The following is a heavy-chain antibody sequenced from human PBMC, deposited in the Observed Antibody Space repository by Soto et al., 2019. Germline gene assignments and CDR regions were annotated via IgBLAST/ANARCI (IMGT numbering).Heavy chain of an antibody. CDR1: GFTFSSYW. Sequence: GGSLRLSCAASGFTFSSYWMTWVRQAPGKGLVWVANIKGDGSERHYVDSVKGRFIISRDNAKNSLFLQMNSLRVEDTAVYYCARDGCTSATCDVYGMDVWGQGTTVTVSS. CDR2: IKGDGSER. V-gene: IGHV3-7*03. CDR3: ARDGCTSATCDVYGMDV. D-gene: IGHD2-2*01. J-gene: IGHJ6*02.